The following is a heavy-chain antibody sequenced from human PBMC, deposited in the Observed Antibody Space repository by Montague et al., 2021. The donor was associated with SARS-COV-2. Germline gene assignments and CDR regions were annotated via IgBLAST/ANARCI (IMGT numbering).Heavy chain of an antibody. D-gene: IGHD3-10*01. CDR2: IYFSGRT. V-gene: IGHV4-59*01. CDR3: ARGEWVYGSGTHDSATNFVYKGVDV. Sequence: SETLSLTCTVSGGSIDYYFWTWIRQPPGERMQWIGYIYFSGRTMXNPALKSRLTISLDRPKNQFSLNLRSVTAADTAIYYCARGEWVYGSGTHDSATNFVYKGVDVWGPGTTVTVSS. CDR1: GGSIDYYF. J-gene: IGHJ6*02.